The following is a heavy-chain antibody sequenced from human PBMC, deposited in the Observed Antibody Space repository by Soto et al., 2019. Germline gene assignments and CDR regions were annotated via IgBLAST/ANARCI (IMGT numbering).Heavy chain of an antibody. Sequence: QVQLVESGGGVVQPGRSLRLSCAASGFTFSSYGMHWVRQAPGKGLEWVAVISYDGSNIYYADSVKGRFTISRDNSKNTLYLQMNGLRAEDTAVYYCAKGGAGYYGIDVWGQGTTVTVSS. D-gene: IGHD1-26*01. CDR2: ISYDGSNI. CDR1: GFTFSSYG. CDR3: AKGGAGYYGIDV. V-gene: IGHV3-30*18. J-gene: IGHJ6*02.